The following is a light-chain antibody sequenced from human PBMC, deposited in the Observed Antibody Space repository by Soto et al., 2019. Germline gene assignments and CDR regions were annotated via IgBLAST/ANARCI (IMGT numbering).Light chain of an antibody. CDR2: EVN. V-gene: IGLV2-14*01. CDR1: SSDVGGYNY. J-gene: IGLJ1*01. Sequence: QSVLTQPASVSGSPGQSITISCTGTSSDVGGYNYVSWYQQHPGKAPKLMIYEVNNRPSGVSNRFSGSKSGNTASLTISGLQADDEADYYCSSYTSSSTSFGTGTKVTGL. CDR3: SSYTSSSTS.